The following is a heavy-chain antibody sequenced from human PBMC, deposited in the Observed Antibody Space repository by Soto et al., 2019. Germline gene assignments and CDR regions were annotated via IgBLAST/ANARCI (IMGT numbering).Heavy chain of an antibody. D-gene: IGHD2-15*01. J-gene: IGHJ5*02. CDR3: ASLYCSGGSCYGYAWFDP. V-gene: IGHV1-69*01. Sequence: QVQLVQSGAEVKKPGSSVKVSCKASGGTFSSYAISWVRQAPGQGLEWMGGIIPIFGTANYAQKFQGRVTITADESTSTAYMELSSLRSEDTAVYYCASLYCSGGSCYGYAWFDPWGQGTLVTVSS. CDR1: GGTFSSYA. CDR2: IIPIFGTA.